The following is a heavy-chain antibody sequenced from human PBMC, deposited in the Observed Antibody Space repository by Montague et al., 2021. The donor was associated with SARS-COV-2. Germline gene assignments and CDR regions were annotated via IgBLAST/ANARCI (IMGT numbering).Heavy chain of an antibody. CDR3: ARVGRQQLVRLSGMDV. D-gene: IGHD6-13*01. V-gene: IGHV4-39*07. CDR2: IYYSGST. CDR1: GGSISGSSYY. Sequence: SETRSLTCTVSGGSISGSSYYWGWIRQPPGKGLEWIGSIYYSGSTYYNPSLKSRVTISVDTSKNQFSLKLSSVTAADTAVYYCARVGRQQLVRLSGMDVWGQGTTVTVSS. J-gene: IGHJ6*02.